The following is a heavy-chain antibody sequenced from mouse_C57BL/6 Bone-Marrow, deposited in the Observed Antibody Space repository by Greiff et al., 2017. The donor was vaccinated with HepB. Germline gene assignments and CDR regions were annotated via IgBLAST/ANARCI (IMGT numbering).Heavy chain of an antibody. CDR2: ISSGSSTI. V-gene: IGHV5-17*01. J-gene: IGHJ1*03. CDR1: GFTFSDYG. Sequence: EVKLVESGGGLVKPGGSLKLSCAASGFTFSDYGMHWVRQAPEKGLEWVAYISSGSSTIYYADTVKGRFTISRDNAKHTLFLQMTSLRSEDTAMYYCEGRLRRDWYFDVWGTGTTVTVSS. D-gene: IGHD2-4*01. CDR3: EGRLRRDWYFDV.